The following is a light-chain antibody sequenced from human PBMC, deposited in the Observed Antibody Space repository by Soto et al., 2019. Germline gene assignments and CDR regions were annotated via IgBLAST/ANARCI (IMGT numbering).Light chain of an antibody. Sequence: QSVLTQPPSVSGAPGQRVTISCSGSSSNIGANYDVHWYQQFAGRAPKLLIFADSSRPSGVPDRFSGSKSGSSASLAISGLQVEDEADYYCQSYDGSLAGVLFGGGTQLTV. CDR3: QSYDGSLAGVL. CDR2: ADS. CDR1: SSNIGANYD. J-gene: IGLJ2*01. V-gene: IGLV1-40*01.